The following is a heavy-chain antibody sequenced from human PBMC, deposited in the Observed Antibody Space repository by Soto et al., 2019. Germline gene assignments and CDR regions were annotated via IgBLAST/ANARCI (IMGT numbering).Heavy chain of an antibody. D-gene: IGHD2-21*01. CDR1: GFTFSSYG. V-gene: IGHV3-33*01. CDR3: ARDLAYCGGDCSYYGMDV. Sequence: QVQLVESGGGVVQPGRSLRLSCAASGFTFSSYGMHWVRQAPGKGLEWVAVIWYDGSNKYYADSVKGRFTISRDNSKNTLYLQMNSLRAEDTAVYCCARDLAYCGGDCSYYGMDVWGQGTTVTVSS. J-gene: IGHJ6*02. CDR2: IWYDGSNK.